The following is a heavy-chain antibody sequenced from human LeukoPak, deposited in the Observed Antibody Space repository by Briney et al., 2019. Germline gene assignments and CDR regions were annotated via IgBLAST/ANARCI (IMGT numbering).Heavy chain of an antibody. J-gene: IGHJ4*02. CDR1: GFTFSTYW. V-gene: IGHV3-7*03. D-gene: IGHD3-3*01. CDR2: IKQDGSQK. CDR3: ARVFEDVPQFDY. Sequence: GGSLRLSCEASGFTFSTYWMKWVRQAPGKGLEWVANIKQDGSQKYYVDSVKGRFIISRDNAKNSLYLQMNSLRAEDTAVYYCARVFEDVPQFDYWGQGTLVTVSS.